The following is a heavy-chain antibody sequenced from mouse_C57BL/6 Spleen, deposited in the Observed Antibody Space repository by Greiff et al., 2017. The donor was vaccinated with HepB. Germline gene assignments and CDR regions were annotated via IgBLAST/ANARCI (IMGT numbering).Heavy chain of an antibody. D-gene: IGHD1-1*01. CDR2: ISDGGSYT. CDR3: ARSLYYYGSSYVAWFAY. J-gene: IGHJ3*01. Sequence: DVQLVESGGGLVKPGGSLKLSCAASGFTFSSYAMSWVRQTPEKRLEWVATISDGGSYTYYPDNVKGRFTISRDNAKNNLYLQMSHLKSEDTAMHYCARSLYYYGSSYVAWFAYWGQGTLVTVSA. V-gene: IGHV5-4*01. CDR1: GFTFSSYA.